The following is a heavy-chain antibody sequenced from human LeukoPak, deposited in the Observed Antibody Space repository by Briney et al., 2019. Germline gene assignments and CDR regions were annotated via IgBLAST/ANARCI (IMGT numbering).Heavy chain of an antibody. CDR1: TFTFSSYW. D-gene: IGHD2-15*01. CDR2: IGQDGSEK. J-gene: IGHJ5*02. CDR3: AREVVVVAANSRFDP. Sequence: GGSLRLSCAASTFTFSSYWMSWVRQAPGKGLEWVANIGQDGSEKYYVDSVKGRFTISRDNAKNSLYLQMDSLRAEDTAVYYCAREVVVVAANSRFDPWGQGTLVTVSS. V-gene: IGHV3-7*01.